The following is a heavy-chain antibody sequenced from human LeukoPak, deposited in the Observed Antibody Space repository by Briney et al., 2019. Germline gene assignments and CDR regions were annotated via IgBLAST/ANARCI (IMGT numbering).Heavy chain of an antibody. J-gene: IGHJ3*02. CDR1: GFTFSSYS. CDR3: ASVKGYYYDMAKAFDI. Sequence: GGSLRLSCAASGFTFSSYSMNWVRQAPGKGLEWVSSISSSSSYIYYADSVKGRFTISRDNAKNSLYLQMNSLRAEDTAVYYCASVKGYYYDMAKAFDIWGQGTMVTVSS. D-gene: IGHD3-22*01. V-gene: IGHV3-21*01. CDR2: ISSSSSYI.